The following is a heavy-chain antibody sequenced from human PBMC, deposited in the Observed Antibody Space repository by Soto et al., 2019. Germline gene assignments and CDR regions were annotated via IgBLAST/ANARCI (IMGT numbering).Heavy chain of an antibody. Sequence: QITLKESGPTLVKPTQTLTLTCTFSGFSLSTGGVGVGWIRQPPGKALEWLALIYWDDDKRYSPSLKSRLTATKDTSKTQVVLTMTNMDPVDTATYYCAHSRCGGDCLRSYSSHYYYGMDVWGQGTTVTVCS. J-gene: IGHJ6*02. CDR3: AHSRCGGDCLRSYSSHYYYGMDV. CDR2: IYWDDDK. V-gene: IGHV2-5*02. D-gene: IGHD2-21*02. CDR1: GFSLSTGGVG.